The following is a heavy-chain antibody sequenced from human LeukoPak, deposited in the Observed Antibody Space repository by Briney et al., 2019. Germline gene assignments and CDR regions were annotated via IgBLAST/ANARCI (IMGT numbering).Heavy chain of an antibody. Sequence: PGGSLRPSCAASGFTFSSDTMNWVRQAPGKWLEWVSTISGSGGSRHYADSVKGQFTISRDNSKNTLFLQMNSLRAEDTAIYYCAKGSASSGGRYSMDVWGQGTTVTVSS. CDR2: ISGSGGSR. CDR3: AKGSASSGGRYSMDV. V-gene: IGHV3-23*01. D-gene: IGHD3-22*01. J-gene: IGHJ6*02. CDR1: GFTFSSDT.